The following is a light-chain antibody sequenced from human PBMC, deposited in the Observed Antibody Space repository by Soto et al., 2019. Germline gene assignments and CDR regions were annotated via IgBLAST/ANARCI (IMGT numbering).Light chain of an antibody. CDR1: QSIRSW. J-gene: IGKJ4*01. Sequence: DIQMTQSPSTLSASVGDRVTITGRASQSIRSWLAWYQQKPGKAPRLLIYKASSLESGVPSRFSGSGSGAELTVTISRLQPDDSATYYCHQYDSSCTLGGGIQVDIK. CDR2: KAS. V-gene: IGKV1-5*03. CDR3: HQYDSSCT.